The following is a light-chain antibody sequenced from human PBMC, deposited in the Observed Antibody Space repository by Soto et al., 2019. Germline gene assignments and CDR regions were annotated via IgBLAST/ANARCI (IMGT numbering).Light chain of an antibody. CDR3: QQYNNWPPFT. CDR1: QSVSRS. J-gene: IGKJ3*01. CDR2: GAS. Sequence: EIVMTQSPATLSVSPGERVTPSCRASQSVSRSLAWYQQKPGQAPRLLIYGASTRATGIPARFSGSGSGTEFTLTISSLQSEDFAVYYCQQYNNWPPFTFGPGTKVDIK. V-gene: IGKV3-15*01.